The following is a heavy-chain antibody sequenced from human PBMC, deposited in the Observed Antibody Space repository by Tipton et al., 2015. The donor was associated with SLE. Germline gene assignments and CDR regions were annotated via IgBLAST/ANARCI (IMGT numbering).Heavy chain of an antibody. CDR2: IYVSGVT. D-gene: IGHD3-3*01. CDR3: AKDSGDYDFGQDP. CDR1: GGSITSHY. V-gene: IGHV4-4*07. Sequence: TLSLTCTVSGGSITSHYWSWIRQPAGKGLEWIGRIYVSGVTNYNPSLKSRVSISIDTSKNQFSLKLSSVTAADTAVYYCAKDSGDYDFGQDPWGRGTLVTVSS. J-gene: IGHJ5*02.